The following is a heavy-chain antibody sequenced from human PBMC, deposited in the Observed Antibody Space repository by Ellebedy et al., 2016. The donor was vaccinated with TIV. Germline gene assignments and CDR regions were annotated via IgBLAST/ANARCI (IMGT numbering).Heavy chain of an antibody. D-gene: IGHD6-19*01. CDR2: ISDSGGST. CDR3: AKDQEYSSRSFDY. CDR1: GFTFSSYG. Sequence: GESLKISXAASGFTFSSYGMHWVRQAPGKGLEWVSAISDSGGSTYCADSVKGRFTISRDNSKNTLYLQMNSLRAEDTAVYYCAKDQEYSSRSFDYWGQGTLVTVSS. V-gene: IGHV3-23*01. J-gene: IGHJ4*02.